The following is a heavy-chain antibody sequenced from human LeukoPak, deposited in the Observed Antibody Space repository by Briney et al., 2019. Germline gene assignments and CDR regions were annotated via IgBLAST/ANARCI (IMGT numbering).Heavy chain of an antibody. D-gene: IGHD4-17*01. CDR3: ARDFDGDHDQDAFDI. Sequence: SQTLSLTCTVSGGSISSGGYYWSWIRQHPGKGLEWIGYIYYSGSTYYNPSLKSRVTISVDRSKNQFSLKLNSVTAADTAVYYCARDFDGDHDQDAFDIWGQGTLVTVSS. CDR2: IYYSGST. J-gene: IGHJ3*02. CDR1: GGSISSGGYY. V-gene: IGHV4-31*03.